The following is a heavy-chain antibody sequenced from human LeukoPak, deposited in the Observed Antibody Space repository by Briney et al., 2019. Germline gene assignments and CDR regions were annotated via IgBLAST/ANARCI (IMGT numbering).Heavy chain of an antibody. CDR1: GGSISSYY. Sequence: SETLSLTCTVSGGSISSYYWSWIRQPPGKGLEWIGYIYYSGSTNYNPSLKSRVTISVDTSKNQFSLKLSSVTAADTAVYYCASLKETYYYDSSGYSDLEFDYWGQGTLVTVSS. V-gene: IGHV4-59*08. CDR3: ASLKETYYYDSSGYSDLEFDY. J-gene: IGHJ4*02. D-gene: IGHD3-22*01. CDR2: IYYSGST.